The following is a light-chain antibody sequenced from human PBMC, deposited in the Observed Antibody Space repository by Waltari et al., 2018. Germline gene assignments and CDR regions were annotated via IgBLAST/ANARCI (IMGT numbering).Light chain of an antibody. Sequence: DIQMTQSPSTLSASVGDRVTVTCRASQNINKWLAWYQQKPGKAPNLLFYGASTLQSGGPSRCSGSGFGTEFTLAISSLQPEDFATYFCQHYNTYPPTFGQGTRVELK. CDR3: QHYNTYPPT. CDR2: GAS. CDR1: QNINKW. J-gene: IGKJ1*01. V-gene: IGKV1-5*01.